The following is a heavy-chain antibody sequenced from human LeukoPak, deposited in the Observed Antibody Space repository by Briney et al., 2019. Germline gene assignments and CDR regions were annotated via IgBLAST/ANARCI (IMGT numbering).Heavy chain of an antibody. CDR3: ARGSSVVALD. J-gene: IGHJ4*02. CDR2: ITSEGSST. Sequence: GGSLRLSWAASGFTFSSFWMHWVRQVPGKGLVWVSRITSEGSSTSYADSVKGRFTISSDNAKNTLYLQMNSLRAEDTAVYYCARGSSVVALDWGQGTLVTVSS. D-gene: IGHD2-15*01. V-gene: IGHV3-74*01. CDR1: GFTFSSFW.